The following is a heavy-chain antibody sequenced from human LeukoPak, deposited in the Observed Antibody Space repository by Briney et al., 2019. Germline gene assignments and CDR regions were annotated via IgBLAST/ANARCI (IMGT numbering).Heavy chain of an antibody. CDR1: GFTFSSYA. J-gene: IGHJ4*02. Sequence: GGSLRLSCAASGFTFSSYAMSWVRQAPGKGSEWVSAISGSGGSTYYADSVKGRFTISRDNSKNTLYLQMNSLRAEDTAVYYCAKDIIGATRFDYWGQGTLVTVSS. CDR3: AKDIIGATRFDY. V-gene: IGHV3-23*01. CDR2: ISGSGGST. D-gene: IGHD1-26*01.